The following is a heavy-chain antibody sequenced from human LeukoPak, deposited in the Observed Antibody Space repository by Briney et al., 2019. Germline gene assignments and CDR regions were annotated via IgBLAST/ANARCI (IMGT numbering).Heavy chain of an antibody. CDR2: ISGSGGST. V-gene: IGHV3-23*01. Sequence: GGSLRLSCAASGFTFSSYAMSWVRQAPGKGLEWVSAISGSGGSTYYADSAKGRFTISRDNSKDTLYLQMNSLRAEDTAVYYCAKVYRGDGPYGYWGQGTLVTVSS. D-gene: IGHD3-10*01. CDR1: GFTFSSYA. J-gene: IGHJ4*02. CDR3: AKVYRGDGPYGY.